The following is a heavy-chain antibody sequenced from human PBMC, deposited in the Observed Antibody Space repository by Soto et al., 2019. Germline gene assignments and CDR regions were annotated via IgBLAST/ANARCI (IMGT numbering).Heavy chain of an antibody. CDR1: GGSISSYY. V-gene: IGHV4-59*08. CDR2: IYYSGST. CDR3: ARHVSNLQWLDQGIDY. D-gene: IGHD6-19*01. J-gene: IGHJ4*02. Sequence: QVQLQESGPGLVKPSETLSLTCTVSGGSISSYYWSWIRQPPGKGLEWIGYIYYSGSTNYNPSLKSRVTISVDTSKNQFSLKLSSVTAADTAVYYCARHVSNLQWLDQGIDYWGQGTLVTVSS.